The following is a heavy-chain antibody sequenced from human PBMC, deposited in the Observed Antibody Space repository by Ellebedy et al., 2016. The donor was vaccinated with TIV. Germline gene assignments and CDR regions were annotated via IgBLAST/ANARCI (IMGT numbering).Heavy chain of an antibody. CDR1: GFAVSSNY. Sequence: PGGSLRLSCAASGFAVSSNYMTWVRQAPGRGLEWVSLIYSDGNTNYADSVRGRFTISRDSSKNKLELQMNSLRAEDTAVYYCARAVIVKEDFDYWGQGSLVSVSS. CDR2: IYSDGNT. J-gene: IGHJ4*02. CDR3: ARAVIVKEDFDY. D-gene: IGHD3-16*02. V-gene: IGHV3-66*01.